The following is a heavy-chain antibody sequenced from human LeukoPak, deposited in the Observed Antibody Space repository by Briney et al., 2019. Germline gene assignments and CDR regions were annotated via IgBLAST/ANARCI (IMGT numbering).Heavy chain of an antibody. J-gene: IGHJ4*02. CDR3: ARDPGYDSSGYWGY. CDR2: ISRDGENQ. Sequence: GGSLRLSCAASGFTFSRYAMHWVRQAPGKGLEWVAVISRDGENQNYADFVKGRLTISRDNSKNTLFLQMNSLRADDTAVYYCARDPGYDSSGYWGYWGQGTLVTVSS. D-gene: IGHD3-22*01. V-gene: IGHV3-30*04. CDR1: GFTFSRYA.